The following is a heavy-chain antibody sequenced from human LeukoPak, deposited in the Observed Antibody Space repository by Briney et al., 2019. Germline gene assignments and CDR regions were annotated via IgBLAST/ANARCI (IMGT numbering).Heavy chain of an antibody. Sequence: GGSLGLSCTASGFTFSSYAMSWVRQAPGKGLEWVSAISGSGVSTYYGDSVKGRFTISRDNSKNTLYLQMNSLRAEDTAVYYCAKVPSYYFDSSGYSKFDYWGQGTLVTVSS. V-gene: IGHV3-23*01. J-gene: IGHJ4*02. CDR1: GFTFSSYA. CDR3: AKVPSYYFDSSGYSKFDY. D-gene: IGHD3-22*01. CDR2: ISGSGVST.